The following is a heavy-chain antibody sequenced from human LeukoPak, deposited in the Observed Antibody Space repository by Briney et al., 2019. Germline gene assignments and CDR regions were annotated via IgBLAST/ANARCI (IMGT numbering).Heavy chain of an antibody. J-gene: IGHJ4*02. CDR1: GGTFSGYA. Sequence: ASVKVSCKASGGTFSGYAISWVRQAPGQGLEWMGGIIPIFNTANYAQKFQGRVTIGTDGSTNTAYMELSSLSSEDTAVYFCARGTLGDILTGSYDCWGQGTLVTVSS. CDR3: ARGTLGDILTGSYDC. CDR2: IIPIFNTA. V-gene: IGHV1-69*05. D-gene: IGHD3-9*01.